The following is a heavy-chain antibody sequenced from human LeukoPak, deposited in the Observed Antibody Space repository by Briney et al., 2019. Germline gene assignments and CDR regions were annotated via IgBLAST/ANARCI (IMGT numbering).Heavy chain of an antibody. V-gene: IGHV3-9*01. CDR1: GFTFDDYA. CDR3: AKARGYYDSSGYYYFDY. Sequence: GGSLRLSCAASGFTFDDYAMHWVRQAPGKGLEWVSGISWNSGSIGYADSVKGRFTISRDNAENSLYLQMNSLRAEDTALYYCAKARGYYDSSGYYYFDYWGQGTLVTVSS. D-gene: IGHD3-22*01. CDR2: ISWNSGSI. J-gene: IGHJ4*02.